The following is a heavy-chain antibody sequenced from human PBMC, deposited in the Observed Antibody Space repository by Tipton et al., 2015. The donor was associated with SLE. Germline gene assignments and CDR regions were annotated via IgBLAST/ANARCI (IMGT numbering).Heavy chain of an antibody. D-gene: IGHD6-13*01. CDR2: IYTSGST. Sequence: TLSLTCTVSGGSISSGSYYWSWIRQHAGKGLEWIGRIYTSGSTNYNPTLKSRVTISVDTSKNQFSLKLSHVTAADTAVDYCARARSSSGGFDYWGPGTLVTVYS. V-gene: IGHV4-61*02. CDR3: ARARSSSGGFDY. J-gene: IGHJ4*02. CDR1: GGSISSGSYY.